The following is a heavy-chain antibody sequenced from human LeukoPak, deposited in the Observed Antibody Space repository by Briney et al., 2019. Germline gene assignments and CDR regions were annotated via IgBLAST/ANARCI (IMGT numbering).Heavy chain of an antibody. CDR1: GGSFSGYY. CDR2: INHSGST. V-gene: IGHV4-34*01. J-gene: IGHJ4*02. Sequence: SETLSLTCAVYGGSFSGYYWSWIRQPPGKGLEWIGEINHSGSTNYNPSLKSRVTISVDTSKNQFSLKLSSVTAADTAVYYCARGYSILQSLYLGYWGQGTLVTVSS. D-gene: IGHD2-21*01. CDR3: ARGYSILQSLYLGY.